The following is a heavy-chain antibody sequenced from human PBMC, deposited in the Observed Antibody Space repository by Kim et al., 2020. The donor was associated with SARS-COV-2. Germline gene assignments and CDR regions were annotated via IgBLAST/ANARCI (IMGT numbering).Heavy chain of an antibody. CDR3: ARDQRWEDIVVVVAAPDAFDI. CDR2: ISSSGSTI. V-gene: IGHV3-11*01. Sequence: GGSLRLSCAASGFTFSDYYMSWIRQAPGKGLEWVSYISSSGSTIYYADSVKGRFTISRDNAKNSLYLQMNSLRAEDTAVYYCARDQRWEDIVVVVAAPDAFDIWGQGTMVTVSS. D-gene: IGHD2-15*01. CDR1: GFTFSDYY. J-gene: IGHJ3*02.